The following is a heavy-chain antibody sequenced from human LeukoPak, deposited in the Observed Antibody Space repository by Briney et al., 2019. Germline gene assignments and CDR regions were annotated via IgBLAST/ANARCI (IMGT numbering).Heavy chain of an antibody. CDR2: INAGNGNT. CDR3: AREYGDPGPFDY. Sequence: ASVKVSCKASGYTFTSYGISWVRQAPGQGLEWMGWINAGNGNTKYSQEFQGRVTITRDTSASTAYMELSSLRSEDMAVYYCAREYGDPGPFDYWGQGTLVTVSS. J-gene: IGHJ4*02. D-gene: IGHD4-17*01. V-gene: IGHV1-3*03. CDR1: GYTFTSYG.